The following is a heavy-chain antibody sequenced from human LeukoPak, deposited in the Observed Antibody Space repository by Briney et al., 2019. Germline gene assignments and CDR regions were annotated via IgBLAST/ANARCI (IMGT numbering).Heavy chain of an antibody. Sequence: SETLSLTCIVSGGSISSGGYYWSWIRQPPGKGLEWIGYIYHSGSTYYNPSLKSRVTISVDRSKNQFSLKLSSVTAADTAVYYCARDLDSSGFFDIWGQGTMVTVSS. V-gene: IGHV4-30-2*01. J-gene: IGHJ3*02. D-gene: IGHD3-22*01. CDR1: GGSISSGGYY. CDR2: IYHSGST. CDR3: ARDLDSSGFFDI.